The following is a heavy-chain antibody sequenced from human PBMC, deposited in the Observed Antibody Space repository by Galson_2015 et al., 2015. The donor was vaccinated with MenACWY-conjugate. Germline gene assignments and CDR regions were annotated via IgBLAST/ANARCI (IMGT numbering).Heavy chain of an antibody. J-gene: IGHJ6*02. V-gene: IGHV5-51*01. Sequence: QSGAEVKKPGESLKISCKGSGYTFTTYWIGWVRQLPGKGLEWMGFISPGDSYTRYNPAFQGQVTISADKSISTAYLQWNSLQASDTAIYYCTRHPPGGRGMDVSGQGTTVTVSS. CDR2: ISPGDSYT. CDR1: GYTFTTYW. D-gene: IGHD1-26*01. CDR3: TRHPPGGRGMDV.